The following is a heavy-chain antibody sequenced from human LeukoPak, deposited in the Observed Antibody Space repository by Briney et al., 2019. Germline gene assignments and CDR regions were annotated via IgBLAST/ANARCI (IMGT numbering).Heavy chain of an antibody. D-gene: IGHD3-9*01. Sequence: SETLSLTCTVSGGSISSYYWSWIRQPPGKGLEWIGSIYYSGSTYYNPSLKSRVTISVDTSKNQFSLKLSSVTAADTAVYYCARQYYDILTGQSWGQGTLVTVSS. V-gene: IGHV4-39*07. CDR1: GGSISSYY. J-gene: IGHJ5*02. CDR2: IYYSGST. CDR3: ARQYYDILTGQS.